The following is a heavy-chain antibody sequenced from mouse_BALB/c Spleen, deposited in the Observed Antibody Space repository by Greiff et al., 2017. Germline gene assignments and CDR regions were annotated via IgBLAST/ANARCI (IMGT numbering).Heavy chain of an antibody. CDR1: GDSITSGY. J-gene: IGHJ4*01. CDR3: ARGIITTVVEPYAMDY. Sequence: EVQLQQSGPSLVKPSQTLSLTCSVTGDSITSGYWNWIRKFPGNKLEYMGYISYSGSTYYNPSLKSRISITRDTSKNQYYPQLNSVTTEDTATYYCARGIITTVVEPYAMDYWGQGTSVTVSS. V-gene: IGHV3-8*02. CDR2: ISYSGST. D-gene: IGHD1-1*01.